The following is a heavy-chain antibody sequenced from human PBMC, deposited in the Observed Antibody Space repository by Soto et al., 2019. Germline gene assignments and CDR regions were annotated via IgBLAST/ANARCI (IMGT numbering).Heavy chain of an antibody. CDR2: ISAYNGNT. V-gene: IGHV1-18*04. Sequence: QVQLVQSGAEVKKPGASVKVSCKASGYTFTSYGISWVRQAPGQGLEWMGWISAYNGNTNYAQKLQGRVTMTTDTSTSTAYMELRSMRSDDTAVYYCARDLPGSYDFWSGYIDYWGQGTLVTVSS. D-gene: IGHD3-3*01. CDR3: ARDLPGSYDFWSGYIDY. CDR1: GYTFTSYG. J-gene: IGHJ4*02.